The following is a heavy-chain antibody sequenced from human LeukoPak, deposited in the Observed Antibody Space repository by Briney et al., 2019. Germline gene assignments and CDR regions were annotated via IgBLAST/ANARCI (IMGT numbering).Heavy chain of an antibody. Sequence: GGSLRLSCAASGFTFSSYGMHWVRQAPGKGLEWVAFIRYDGSNKYYADSVKGRFTISRDNSKNTLYLQIHSLRAEDTAVYYCARGRAVPATMGFYYNYYMDVWGKGTTVTVSS. J-gene: IGHJ6*03. CDR2: IRYDGSNK. D-gene: IGHD2-2*01. CDR3: ARGRAVPATMGFYYNYYMDV. CDR1: GFTFSSYG. V-gene: IGHV3-30*02.